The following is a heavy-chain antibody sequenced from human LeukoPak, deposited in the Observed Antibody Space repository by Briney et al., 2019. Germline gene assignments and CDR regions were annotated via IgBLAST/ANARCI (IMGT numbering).Heavy chain of an antibody. CDR1: GYTLTELS. CDR3: ATTYNWNRYYYYGMDV. CDR2: FDPEDGET. D-gene: IGHD1-20*01. Sequence: ASVKVSCKVSGYTLTELSMHWVRQAPGKGLEWMVGFDPEDGETIYAQKFQGRVTMTEDTSTDTAYMELSSLRSEDTAVYYCATTYNWNRYYYYGMDVWGQGTTVTVSS. V-gene: IGHV1-24*01. J-gene: IGHJ6*02.